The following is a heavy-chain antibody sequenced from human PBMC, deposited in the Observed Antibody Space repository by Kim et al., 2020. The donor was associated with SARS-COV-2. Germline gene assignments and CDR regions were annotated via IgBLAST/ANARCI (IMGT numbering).Heavy chain of an antibody. V-gene: IGHV4-31*03. CDR2: IYYSGST. J-gene: IGHJ2*01. CDR3: ARDREDLPIVVVPAAMGAGWYFDL. D-gene: IGHD2-2*01. CDR1: GGSISSGGYY. Sequence: SETLSLTCTVSGGSISSGGYYWSWIRQHPGKGLEWIGYIYYSGSTYYNPSLKSRVTISVDTSKNQFSLKLSSVTAADTAVYYCARDREDLPIVVVPAAMGAGWYFDLWGRGTLVTVSS.